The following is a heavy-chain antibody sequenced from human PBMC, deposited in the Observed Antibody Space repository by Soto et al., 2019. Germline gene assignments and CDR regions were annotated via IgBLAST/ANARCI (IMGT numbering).Heavy chain of an antibody. Sequence: PAETLSLNCTVSVGSSIGHYWSWIRQPPGKGLQYIGYISYSGSTNYNPSLKSRVTISVDTSNNQFSLRLSSVTAADTAVYYCARDVGLQHDTGYYDFWSGKNNWFDPWGQGILVTVSS. D-gene: IGHD3-3*01. CDR3: ARDVGLQHDTGYYDFWSGKNNWFDP. CDR2: ISYSGST. V-gene: IGHV4-59*11. J-gene: IGHJ5*02. CDR1: VGSSIGHY.